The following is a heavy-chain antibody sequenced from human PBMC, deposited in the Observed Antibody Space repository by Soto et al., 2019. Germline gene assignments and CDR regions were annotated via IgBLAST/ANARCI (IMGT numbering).Heavy chain of an antibody. CDR2: ISWNSGSI. D-gene: IGHD6-13*01. V-gene: IGHV3-9*01. J-gene: IGHJ4*02. CDR3: AKDTKAAGPFDY. Sequence: EVPLVESGGGLVQPGRSLRLSCAASGFTFDDYAMHWVRQAPGKGLEWVSGISWNSGSIGYADSVKGRFTISRDNAKNSLYLQMNSLRAEDTALYYCAKDTKAAGPFDYWGQGTLVTVSS. CDR1: GFTFDDYA.